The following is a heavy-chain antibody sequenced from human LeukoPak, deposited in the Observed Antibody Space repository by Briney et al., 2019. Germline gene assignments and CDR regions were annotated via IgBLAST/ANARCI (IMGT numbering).Heavy chain of an antibody. D-gene: IGHD3-10*01. CDR2: ISAYNGNT. V-gene: IGHV1-18*01. Sequence: ASVNVSCKASGYSFTSYGISWVRQAPGQGLEWMGWISAYNGNTNYAQKLQGRVTMTTDTSTSTAYMELRSLRSDDTAVYYCARMGWFGELLSRNYWYFDLWGRGTLVTVSS. CDR3: ARMGWFGELLSRNYWYFDL. J-gene: IGHJ2*01. CDR1: GYSFTSYG.